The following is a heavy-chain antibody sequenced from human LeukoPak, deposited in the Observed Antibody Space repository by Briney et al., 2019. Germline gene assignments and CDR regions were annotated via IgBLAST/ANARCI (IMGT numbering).Heavy chain of an antibody. CDR1: GGSISSSNW. CDR3: ARDRDSSGYYL. V-gene: IGHV4-4*02. J-gene: IGHJ3*01. Sequence: KPSETLTLTCAVSGGSISSSNWWSWVRQPPGKGLEWIGEIYHSGSTNYNPSLKSRVTMSVDTSKNQFSLKLSSVTAADTAVYYCARDRDSSGYYLWGQGTMVTVSS. D-gene: IGHD3-22*01. CDR2: IYHSGST.